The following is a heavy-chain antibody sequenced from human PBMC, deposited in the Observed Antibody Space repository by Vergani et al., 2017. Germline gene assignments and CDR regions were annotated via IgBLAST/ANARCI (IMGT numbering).Heavy chain of an antibody. V-gene: IGHV1-46*03. J-gene: IGHJ4*02. CDR3: ARGDYGILTGYRY. Sequence: QVQVVQSGAEVKKSGASVKVSCKTSGYTFSNYYMHWVRQAPGQGLEWLGIINPSGGHPNYAQKFQGRVTMTRDTSTSTVYMELSSLRSEDTALYYCARGDYGILTGYRYWGQGTLVTVSA. D-gene: IGHD3-9*01. CDR2: INPSGGHP. CDR1: GYTFSNYY.